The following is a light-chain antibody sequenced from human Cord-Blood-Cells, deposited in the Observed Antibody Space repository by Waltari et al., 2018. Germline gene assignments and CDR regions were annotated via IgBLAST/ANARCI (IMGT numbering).Light chain of an antibody. CDR2: KAS. CDR1: QSISSL. J-gene: IGKJ1*01. Sequence: DIPMTQSPSTLSATLGDSVTITCQASQSISSLLAWYQQKPGKAPKLLIYKASSLESGVPSRFSGSGSGTEFTLTISSLQPDDFATYYCQQYNSYSTFGQGTKVEIK. V-gene: IGKV1-5*03. CDR3: QQYNSYST.